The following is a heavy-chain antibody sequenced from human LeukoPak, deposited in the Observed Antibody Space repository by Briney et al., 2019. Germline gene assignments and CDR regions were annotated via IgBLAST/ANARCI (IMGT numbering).Heavy chain of an antibody. J-gene: IGHJ1*01. CDR3: ARGPWAIRRSGEYFQH. V-gene: IGHV3-21*01. CDR2: ISSSSSYI. Sequence: PGGSLRLSCAASGFTFSSYSMNWVRQAPGKGLEWVSSISSSSSYIYYADSVKGRFTISRDNAKNSLYLQMSSLRAEDTAVYYCARGPWAIRRSGEYFQHWGQGTLVTVSS. D-gene: IGHD2-2*02. CDR1: GFTFSSYS.